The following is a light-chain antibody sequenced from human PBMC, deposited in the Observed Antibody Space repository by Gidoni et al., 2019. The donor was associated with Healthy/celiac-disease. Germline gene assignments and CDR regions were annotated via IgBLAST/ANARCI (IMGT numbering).Light chain of an antibody. J-gene: IGLJ2*01. Sequence: QSLLTQPPSASGTPGQRVTISCSGSSSNIGSNYVYWYQQLPGTTPKLLIYRNNQRPSGVPDRFSGYKSGTSASLAISGLRSEDEADYYWAAWDDSLSAVVFGGGTKLTVL. CDR3: AAWDDSLSAVV. V-gene: IGLV1-47*01. CDR1: SSNIGSNY. CDR2: RNN.